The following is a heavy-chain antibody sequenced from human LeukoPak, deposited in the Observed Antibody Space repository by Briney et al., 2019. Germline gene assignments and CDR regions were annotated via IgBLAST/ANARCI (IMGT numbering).Heavy chain of an antibody. CDR3: ASVNINCGGDCYKFDS. J-gene: IGHJ4*02. CDR2: IDPSGGST. Sequence: ASVKVSCKASGDTFTNYYIHWVRQDPGQGLEWMGIIDPSGGSTRYAQRFPGRVTMTSDTSTSTVYMELSSLRSDDTAVYYCASVNINCGGDCYKFDSWGQGTLVTVSS. V-gene: IGHV1-46*01. CDR1: GDTFTNYY. D-gene: IGHD2-21*02.